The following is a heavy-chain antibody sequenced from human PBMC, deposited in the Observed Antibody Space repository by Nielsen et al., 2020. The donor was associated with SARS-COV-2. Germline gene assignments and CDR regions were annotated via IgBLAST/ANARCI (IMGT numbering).Heavy chain of an antibody. CDR1: GFTFDDYA. CDR3: AKDPGLDYYDSSGYDY. V-gene: IGHV3-9*01. D-gene: IGHD3-22*01. Sequence: SLKISCAASGFTFDDYAMHWVRQAPGKGLEWVSGISWNSGSIGYADSVKGRFTISRDNAKNTLYLQMNSLRAEDTAVYYCAKDPGLDYYDSSGYDYWGQGTLVTVSS. J-gene: IGHJ4*02. CDR2: ISWNSGSI.